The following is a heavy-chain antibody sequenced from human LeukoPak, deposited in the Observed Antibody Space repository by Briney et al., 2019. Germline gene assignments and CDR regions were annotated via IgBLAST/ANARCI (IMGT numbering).Heavy chain of an antibody. J-gene: IGHJ4*02. V-gene: IGHV3-30*18. CDR2: ISYDGSNK. CDR3: AKGGGYSYGTAGIFDY. Sequence: GRSLRLSCAASGVTFSSYGMHWVRQAPGKGLEWVAVISYDGSNKYYADSVKGRFTISRDNSENTLYLQMNSLRAEDTAVYYCAKGGGYSYGTAGIFDYWGQGTLVTVSS. D-gene: IGHD5-18*01. CDR1: GVTFSSYG.